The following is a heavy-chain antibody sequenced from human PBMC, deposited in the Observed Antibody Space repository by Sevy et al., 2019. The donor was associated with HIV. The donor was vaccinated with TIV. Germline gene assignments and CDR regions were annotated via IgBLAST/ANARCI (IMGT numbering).Heavy chain of an antibody. J-gene: IGHJ6*02. D-gene: IGHD2-15*01. CDR1: GDSVSSNSAA. Sequence: SQTISLTCAISGDSVSSNSAAWNWIRQSPSRGLEWLGRTYYRSKWYKDYAVSVKSRITINPDTSNNQFSLQLNSVTPEDTAVYYCARAGGGGYCSGGSCYSSYYYFYGMDVWGQGTTVTVSS. V-gene: IGHV6-1*01. CDR3: ARAGGGGYCSGGSCYSSYYYFYGMDV. CDR2: TYYRSKWYK.